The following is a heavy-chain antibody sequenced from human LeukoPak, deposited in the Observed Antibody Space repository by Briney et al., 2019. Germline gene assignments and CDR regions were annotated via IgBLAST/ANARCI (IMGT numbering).Heavy chain of an antibody. V-gene: IGHV4-34*01. CDR1: GGSFSGYY. Sequence: SETLSLTCAVYGGSFSGYYWSWIRQPPGKGLEWIGEINHSGSTNYNPSLKSRVTISVDTSKNQFSLKLSSVTAADTAVYYCAREVRVTTTSCWFDPWGQGTLVTVSS. D-gene: IGHD4-17*01. J-gene: IGHJ5*02. CDR2: INHSGST. CDR3: AREVRVTTTSCWFDP.